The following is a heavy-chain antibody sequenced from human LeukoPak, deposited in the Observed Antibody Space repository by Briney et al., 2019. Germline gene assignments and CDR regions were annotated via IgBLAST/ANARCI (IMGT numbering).Heavy chain of an antibody. CDR1: GYTFTGYS. CDR2: INPNGGGT. J-gene: IGHJ5*02. D-gene: IGHD4-11*01. CDR3: AGGLYSNQLHWFDP. Sequence: ASVKVSCKASGYTFTGYSMHWVRQAPGQGLEWLGWINPNGGGTKYAQKFQGRVTMTRDTSISTAYMELSGLRSDDTAVYHCAGGLYSNQLHWFDPWGQGTLVTVSS. V-gene: IGHV1-2*02.